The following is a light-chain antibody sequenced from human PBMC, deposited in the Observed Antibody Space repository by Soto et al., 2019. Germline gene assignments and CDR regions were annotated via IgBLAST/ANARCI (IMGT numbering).Light chain of an antibody. CDR1: QSISSW. Sequence: DIQMTQSPSTLSASVRDRVTITCRASQSISSWLAWYQQKPGKAPKLLIYDASSLESGVPSRFSGSGSGTEFTLTISSLQPDDFATYYCQHPDSTFCQGTKVEIK. CDR2: DAS. J-gene: IGKJ1*01. V-gene: IGKV1-5*01. CDR3: QHPDST.